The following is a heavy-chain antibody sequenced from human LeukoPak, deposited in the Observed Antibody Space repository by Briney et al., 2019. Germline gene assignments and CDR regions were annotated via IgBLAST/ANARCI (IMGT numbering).Heavy chain of an antibody. CDR3: ARSGVAAVEFDY. D-gene: IGHD6-13*01. CDR1: GGSISSGDYY. V-gene: IGHV4-30-4*01. J-gene: IGHJ4*02. Sequence: SQTLSLTCTVSGGSISSGDYYWSWIRQPPGKGLEWIGYIYYDESTYYNPSLKSRITISVDTSKNQFSLKLSSVTAADTAVYYCARSGVAAVEFDYWGQGTLVTVSS. CDR2: IYYDEST.